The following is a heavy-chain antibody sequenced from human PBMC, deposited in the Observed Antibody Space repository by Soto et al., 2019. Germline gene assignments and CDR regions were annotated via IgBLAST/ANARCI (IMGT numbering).Heavy chain of an antibody. CDR2: IWYDGSNK. Sequence: QVQLVESGGGVVQPGRSLRLSCAASGFTFSSYGMHWVRQAPGKGLEWVAVIWYDGSNKYYADSVKGRFTISRDNSKNTLYLQMNSLRAEDTAVYYCARSYDFWSGLDYWGQGTLVTVSS. J-gene: IGHJ4*02. CDR1: GFTFSSYG. CDR3: ARSYDFWSGLDY. V-gene: IGHV3-33*01. D-gene: IGHD3-3*01.